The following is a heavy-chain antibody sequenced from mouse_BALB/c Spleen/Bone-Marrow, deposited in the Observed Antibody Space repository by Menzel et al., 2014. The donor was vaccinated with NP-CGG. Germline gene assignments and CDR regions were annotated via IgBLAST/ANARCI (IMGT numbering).Heavy chain of an antibody. CDR3: ARRYYGSSFSYFDY. CDR2: ISSGSSTI. V-gene: IGHV5-17*02. D-gene: IGHD1-1*01. Sequence: EVQGVESGGGLVQPGGSRKLSCAVSGFTFSSFGMHWVRQAPEKGLEWVAYISSGSSTIYYADTAKGRFTISRDNPKNTLFLQMTSLRSEDTAMYYCARRYYGSSFSYFDYWGQGTTLTVSS. J-gene: IGHJ2*01. CDR1: GFTFSSFG.